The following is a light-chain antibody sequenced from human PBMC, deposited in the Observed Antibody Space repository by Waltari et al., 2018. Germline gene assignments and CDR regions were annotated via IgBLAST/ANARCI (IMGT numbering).Light chain of an antibody. J-gene: IGKJ1*01. CDR1: QSISSW. Sequence: DIQMTQSPSTLSASVGDRVTITCRASQSISSWLAWYQQKPGKAPKLLIYKASSLESGVPSRFSGSGSGTEFTLTISSLQPDDFATYYCQQYNSYWPQFGQGTKVEIK. V-gene: IGKV1-5*03. CDR3: QQYNSYWPQ. CDR2: KAS.